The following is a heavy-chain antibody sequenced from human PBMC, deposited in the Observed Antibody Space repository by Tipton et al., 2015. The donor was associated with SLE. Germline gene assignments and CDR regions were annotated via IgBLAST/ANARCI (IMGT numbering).Heavy chain of an antibody. CDR1: GGSVSRSSYY. J-gene: IGHJ4*02. CDR2: IYYSGNT. V-gene: IGHV4-39*07. CDR3: ARGRIAVAGNHFDY. Sequence: TLSLTCTVSGGSVSRSSYYWVWIRQPPEKGLEWIGSIYYSGNTYDNPSLKSRVTISVDTSKNQFSLKLSSVTAADTAVYYCARGRIAVAGNHFDYWGQGTLVTVSS. D-gene: IGHD6-19*01.